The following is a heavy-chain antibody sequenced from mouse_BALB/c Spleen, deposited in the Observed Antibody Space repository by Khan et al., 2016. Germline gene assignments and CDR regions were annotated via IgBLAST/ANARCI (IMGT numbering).Heavy chain of an antibody. Sequence: QIQLVQSGAELVKPGASVKLSCKASGYTFTSYYMYWVKQRPGQGLKWIGEINPSNGDTNFNERFKSKATLTVDKSSSTTYMQFSSLTSEDSAVYYCTRAGYDYPCAYWGQGTLVTVSA. CDR1: GYTFTSYY. V-gene: IGHV1S81*02. D-gene: IGHD2-4*01. CDR2: INPSNGDT. J-gene: IGHJ3*01. CDR3: TRAGYDYPCAY.